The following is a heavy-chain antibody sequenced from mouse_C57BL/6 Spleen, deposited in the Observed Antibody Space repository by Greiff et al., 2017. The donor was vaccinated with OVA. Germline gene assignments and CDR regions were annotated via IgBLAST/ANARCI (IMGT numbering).Heavy chain of an antibody. CDR1: GYTFTSYW. Sequence: QVQLQQPGAELVKPGASVKLSCKASGYTFTSYWMQWVKQRPGQGLEWIGEIDPSDSYTNYNLKFKGKATLTVDTSSSTAYMQLSSLTSEDSAVYYCAWVTTNFDYWGQGTTLTVSS. D-gene: IGHD2-2*01. J-gene: IGHJ2*01. CDR2: IDPSDSYT. CDR3: AWVTTNFDY. V-gene: IGHV1-50*01.